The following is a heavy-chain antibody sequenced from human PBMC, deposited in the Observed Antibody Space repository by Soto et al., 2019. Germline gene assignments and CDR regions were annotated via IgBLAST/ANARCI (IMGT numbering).Heavy chain of an antibody. J-gene: IGHJ3*01. CDR2: IFYTGIT. Sequence: KTSETLSLTCSVSGGPLSSHFWAWIRQPPGKGLEWVGHIFYTGITTYNPSLQSRVSISVDTSKERFSLTLNSVTAADTAVYYCARGGYDFSGVNFDEGFDFWGQGIPVTVSS. CDR1: GGPLSSHF. D-gene: IGHD3-22*01. V-gene: IGHV4-59*11. CDR3: ARGGYDFSGVNFDEGFDF.